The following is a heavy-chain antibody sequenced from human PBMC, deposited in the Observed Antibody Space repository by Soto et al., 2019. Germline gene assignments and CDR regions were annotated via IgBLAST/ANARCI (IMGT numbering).Heavy chain of an antibody. D-gene: IGHD3-9*01. J-gene: IGHJ4*02. CDR3: ARKTRVYDILTGHNYFDY. Sequence: ASVKVSCKASGGTFSSYAISWVRQAPGQGLEWMGGIIPIFGTANYAQKFQGRVTITADESTSTAYMELSSLRSEDTAVYYCARKTRVYDILTGHNYFDYWGQGTLVTVSS. CDR2: IIPIFGTA. V-gene: IGHV1-69*13. CDR1: GGTFSSYA.